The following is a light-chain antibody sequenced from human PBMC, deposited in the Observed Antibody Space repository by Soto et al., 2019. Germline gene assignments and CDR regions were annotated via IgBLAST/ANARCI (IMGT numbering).Light chain of an antibody. CDR2: DVS. CDR1: SSDVGSYNY. Sequence: QSVLTQPASVSGSPGQSITISCTGTSSDVGSYNYVSWYKQHPGKAPKVMIYDVSNRPSGVSYRFSGSKSGNTASLTISGLQAEDEADYYCSSYTTSSNYVFGTGTKVTVL. CDR3: SSYTTSSNYV. J-gene: IGLJ1*01. V-gene: IGLV2-14*01.